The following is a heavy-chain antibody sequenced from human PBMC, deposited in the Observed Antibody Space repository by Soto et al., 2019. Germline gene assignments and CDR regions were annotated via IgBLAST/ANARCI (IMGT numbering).Heavy chain of an antibody. J-gene: IGHJ6*02. V-gene: IGHV1-69*08. D-gene: IGHD3-16*01. CDR2: IIPILGET. Sequence: QVQLVQSGAEVKKPGSSVRVSCKASGTIFSSYTISWVRQAPGQGLEWMGRIIPILGETNSAQKFQDRVTLTADKSTNTAYVELNSLILEDPAVYYCGRGLGGRMDDWGQGTTVTVSS. CDR3: GRGLGGRMDD. CDR1: GTIFSSYT.